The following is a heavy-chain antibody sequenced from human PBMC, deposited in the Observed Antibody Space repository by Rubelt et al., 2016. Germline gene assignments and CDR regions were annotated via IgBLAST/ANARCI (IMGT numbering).Heavy chain of an antibody. J-gene: IGHJ5*02. Sequence: EVQLVESGGGLVKPGGSLRLSCAASGFTVRSNYMSWVRQAPGQGLEWVSVIYSGSSTYYADSVKGRFTISRENDKNLLYLQMNSLRDEDTAVYYCARGVDESWGQGTLVTVSS. D-gene: IGHD2-15*01. V-gene: IGHV3-66*01. CDR1: GFTVRSNY. CDR3: ARGVDES. CDR2: IYSGSST.